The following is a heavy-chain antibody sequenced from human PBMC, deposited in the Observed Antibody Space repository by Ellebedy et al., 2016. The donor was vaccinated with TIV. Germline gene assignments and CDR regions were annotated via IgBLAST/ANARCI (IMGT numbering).Heavy chain of an antibody. J-gene: IGHJ3*02. CDR3: AREGYDSSGYYYDAFDI. Sequence: GGSLRLXXAASGFTFSSYGMHWVRQAPGKGLEWVANIKQDGSEKYYVDSVKGRFTISRDNAKNSLYLQMNSLRAEDTAVYYCAREGYDSSGYYYDAFDIWGQGTMVTVSS. V-gene: IGHV3-7*01. CDR1: GFTFSSYG. CDR2: IKQDGSEK. D-gene: IGHD3-22*01.